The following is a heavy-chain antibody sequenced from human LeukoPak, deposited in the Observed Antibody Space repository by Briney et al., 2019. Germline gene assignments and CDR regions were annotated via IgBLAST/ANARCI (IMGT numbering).Heavy chain of an antibody. CDR1: GYSFTSYW. J-gene: IGHJ3*02. CDR2: IHPGDSES. D-gene: IGHD6-13*01. V-gene: IGHV5-51*01. CDR3: ASPSGGQPGAFDI. Sequence: GESLKISCKGSGYSFTSYWIGWVRQMPGKGLEWMGIIHPGDSESRFSPSFQGQVTISADKSISTAYLQWSSLKASDTAMYYCASPSGGQPGAFDIWGQGTMVTVSS.